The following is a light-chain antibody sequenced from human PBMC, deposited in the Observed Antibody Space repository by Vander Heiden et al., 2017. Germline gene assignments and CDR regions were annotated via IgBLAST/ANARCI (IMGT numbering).Light chain of an antibody. V-gene: IGLV3-21*02. Sequence: SYVLTQPPSMSVAPGQTARINWWGCNSGSKSVHWYQQKPGQAPVLVVYDGAGRPSGIPERVSGSKSGNTATLIISRVEAGDEADYYCQVWDSNSDHPVFGARTKVTVL. J-gene: IGLJ1*01. CDR1: NSGSKS. CDR2: DGA. CDR3: QVWDSNSDHPV.